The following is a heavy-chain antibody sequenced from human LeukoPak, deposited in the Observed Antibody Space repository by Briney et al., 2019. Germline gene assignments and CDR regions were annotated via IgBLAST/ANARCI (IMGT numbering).Heavy chain of an antibody. D-gene: IGHD6-19*01. CDR2: IYYSGST. Sequence: SSETLSLTCTVSGGSISSSSYYWGWIRQPPGKGLEWIGSIYYSGSTYYNPSLKSRVTISVDTSKNEFSLIVSSVTAADTAVYYCARATGYSSGWHTEEFDYWGQGTLVTVSS. J-gene: IGHJ4*02. V-gene: IGHV4-39*07. CDR3: ARATGYSSGWHTEEFDY. CDR1: GGSISSSSYY.